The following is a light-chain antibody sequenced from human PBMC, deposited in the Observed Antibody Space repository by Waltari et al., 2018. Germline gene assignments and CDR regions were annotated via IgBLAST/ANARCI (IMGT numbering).Light chain of an antibody. CDR1: QTVLYSSTNKNF. J-gene: IGKJ2*01. Sequence: DIVLTQSPDSLAVSLGERATITCQSSQTVLYSSTNKNFLASYQKKPGQPPKLLIHWASTGGPGVPDRFSGSGAGTDFTLAISSLQAADVAVYYCQQYLGPPYTFGQGTRLEIK. CDR3: QQYLGPPYT. V-gene: IGKV4-1*01. CDR2: WAS.